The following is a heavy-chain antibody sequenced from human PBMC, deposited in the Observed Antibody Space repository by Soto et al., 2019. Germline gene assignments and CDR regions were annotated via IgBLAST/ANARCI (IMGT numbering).Heavy chain of an antibody. CDR3: ARELTISWSFDH. Sequence: GGSLRLSCEASGFTFSSYWMHWVRQTPGKGLEWLVRTNTDGKSATFADSVKGRFTLSRDNARNRLFLEMHSLRAEDTAVYYCARELTISWSFDHWGQGIPVTVS. D-gene: IGHD4-4*01. V-gene: IGHV3-74*01. J-gene: IGHJ4*02. CDR1: GFTFSSYW. CDR2: TNTDGKSA.